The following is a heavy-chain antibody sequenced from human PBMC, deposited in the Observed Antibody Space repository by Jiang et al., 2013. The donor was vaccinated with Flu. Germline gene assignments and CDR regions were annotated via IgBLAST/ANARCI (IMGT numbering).Heavy chain of an antibody. J-gene: IGHJ4*02. V-gene: IGHV1-69*10. Sequence: GAEVKKPGSSVKVSCKASGGTFSSYAISWVRQAPGQGLEWMGGIIPILGIANYAQKFQGRVTITADKSTSTAYMELSSLRSEDTAVYYCARTTSPLVPVGARGSGDYWGQGTLVTVSS. D-gene: IGHD1-26*01. CDR1: GGTFSSYA. CDR3: ARTTSPLVPVGARGSGDY. CDR2: IIPILGIA.